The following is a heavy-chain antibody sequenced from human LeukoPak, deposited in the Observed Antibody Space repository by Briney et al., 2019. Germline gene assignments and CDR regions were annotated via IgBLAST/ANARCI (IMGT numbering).Heavy chain of an antibody. CDR3: ARTDHYDYAPDAFDI. D-gene: IGHD3-16*01. V-gene: IGHV1-18*01. CDR1: GYTFTSYG. J-gene: IGHJ3*02. CDR2: ISAYNGNT. Sequence: ASVKVSCKASGYTFTSYGISWVRQAPGQGLEWMGWISAYNGNTNYAQKLQGRVTMTTDTSTSTAYMELRGLRSDDTAVYYCARTDHYDYAPDAFDIWGQGTMVTVSS.